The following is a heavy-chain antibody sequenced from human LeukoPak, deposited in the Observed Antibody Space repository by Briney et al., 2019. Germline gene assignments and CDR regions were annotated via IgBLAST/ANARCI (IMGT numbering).Heavy chain of an antibody. Sequence: GGSLRLSCAASGLTFSSYGMHWVRQAPGKGLEWVAFIRYDGSNKYYADSVKGRFTISRDNSKNTLYLQMNSLRTEDTAVYYCARAAAETGAFRDNWFDPWGQGTLVTVSS. V-gene: IGHV3-30*02. CDR1: GLTFSSYG. CDR2: IRYDGSNK. D-gene: IGHD6-19*01. CDR3: ARAAAETGAFRDNWFDP. J-gene: IGHJ5*02.